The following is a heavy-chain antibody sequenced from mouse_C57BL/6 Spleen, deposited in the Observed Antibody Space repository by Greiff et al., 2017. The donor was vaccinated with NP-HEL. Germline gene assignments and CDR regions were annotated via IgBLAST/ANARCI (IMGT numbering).Heavy chain of an antibody. D-gene: IGHD2-3*01. CDR2: IYPGSGNT. V-gene: IGHV1-76*01. Sequence: QVQLKESGAELVRPGASVKLSCKASGYTFTDYYINWVKQRPGQGLEWIARIYPGSGNTYYNEKFKGKATLTAEKSSSTAYMQLSSLTSEDSAVYFCARDGDGFAWFAYWGQGTLVTVSA. CDR3: ARDGDGFAWFAY. J-gene: IGHJ3*01. CDR1: GYTFTDYY.